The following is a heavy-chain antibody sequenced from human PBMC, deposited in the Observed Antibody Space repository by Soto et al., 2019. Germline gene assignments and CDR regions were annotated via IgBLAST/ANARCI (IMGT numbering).Heavy chain of an antibody. CDR1: GFTFSSYD. CDR3: ARGVGYYGSGGFRFDAFDI. V-gene: IGHV3-13*01. CDR2: IGTAGDT. J-gene: IGHJ3*02. D-gene: IGHD3-10*01. Sequence: PGGSLRLSCAASGFTFSSYDMHWVRQATGKGLEWVSAIGTAGDTYYPGSVKGRFTISRENAKNSLYLQMNSLRAGDTAVYYCARGVGYYGSGGFRFDAFDIWGQGTMVTVSS.